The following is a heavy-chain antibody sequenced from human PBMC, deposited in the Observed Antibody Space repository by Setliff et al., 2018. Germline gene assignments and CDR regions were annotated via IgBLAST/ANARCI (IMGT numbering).Heavy chain of an antibody. J-gene: IGHJ4*02. D-gene: IGHD6-6*01. CDR2: INPNSGGT. V-gene: IGHV1-2*06. CDR3: ARDGTSLPSIAAHADY. CDR1: GYTFTGYY. Sequence: ASVKVSCKASGYTFTGYYMHWVRQTPGQGLEWMGRINPNSGGTNYAQKFQGRVTMTRDTSISTAYMELSRLRSDDTAVYYCARDGTSLPSIAAHADYWGQGTLVTVSS.